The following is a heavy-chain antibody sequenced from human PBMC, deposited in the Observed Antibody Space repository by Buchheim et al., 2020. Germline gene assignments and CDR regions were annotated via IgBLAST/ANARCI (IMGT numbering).Heavy chain of an antibody. CDR3: ARGNSYGIDS. J-gene: IGHJ4*02. D-gene: IGHD5-18*01. CDR1: GGSISSGDYY. CDR2: IYYSGDP. V-gene: IGHV4-30-4*01. Sequence: QVQLQESGPGLVKPSQTLSLTCTVSGGSISSGDYYWSWIRQPPGKGLEWIGYIYYSGDPYYNPSLKSRLTLSVDKSKNQLFLKLSSVTAADTAVYYCARGNSYGIDSWGQGTL.